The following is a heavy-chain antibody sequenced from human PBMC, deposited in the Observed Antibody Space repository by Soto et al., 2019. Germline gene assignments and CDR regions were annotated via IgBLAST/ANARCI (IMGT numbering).Heavy chain of an antibody. CDR2: ISAYNGNT. CDR1: GYTFTSYG. J-gene: IGHJ3*02. CDR3: ARDLSAAGSYVLDAFDI. Sequence: ASVKVSCKASGYTFTSYGISWVRQAPGQGLEWMGWISAYNGNTNYAQKLQGRVTMTTDTSTSTAYMELRSLRSDDTAVYYCARDLSAAGSYVLDAFDIWGQGTTVTVSS. D-gene: IGHD1-26*01. V-gene: IGHV1-18*04.